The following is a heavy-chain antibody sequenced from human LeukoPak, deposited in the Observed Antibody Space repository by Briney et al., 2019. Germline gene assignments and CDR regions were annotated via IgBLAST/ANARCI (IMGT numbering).Heavy chain of an antibody. V-gene: IGHV4-38-2*01. J-gene: IGHJ6*03. CDR2: LYHSDSA. CDR3: ARQHDSYYYYYIDV. Sequence: SETLSLTCAVSGYSISNGYYWVWIRQPPGRGLEWIGSLYHSDSAYYNTSLRGRVSMSVDTSKNQFSLTLSFVTAADTAVYYCARQHDSYYYYYIDVWGSGTTVTVSS. CDR1: GYSISNGYY.